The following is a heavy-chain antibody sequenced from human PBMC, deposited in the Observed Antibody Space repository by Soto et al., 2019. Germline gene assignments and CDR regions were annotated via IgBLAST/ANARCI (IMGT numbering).Heavy chain of an antibody. J-gene: IGHJ6*02. CDR2: IYYSGST. CDR3: ARDSVVLGRSGYYYYYGMNV. D-gene: IGHD3-10*01. Sequence: SSETLSLTCTVSGGSISSYYWSWIRQPPGKGLEWIGYIYYSGSTNYNPSLKSRVTISVDTSKNQFSLKLSSVTAADTAVYYCARDSVVLGRSGYYYYYGMNVWAQGTTVTLSS. V-gene: IGHV4-59*01. CDR1: GGSISSYY.